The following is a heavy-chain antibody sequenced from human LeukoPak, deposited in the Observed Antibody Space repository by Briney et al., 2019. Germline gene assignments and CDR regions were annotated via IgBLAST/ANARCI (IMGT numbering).Heavy chain of an antibody. CDR2: IRYDGSNK. J-gene: IGHJ5*02. CDR3: ARSWRFGDLSALEKYNWFDP. CDR1: GFTFSSYV. Sequence: PGGSLRLSCAASGFTFSSYVMHWVRQAPGKGLEWVAFIRYDGSNKYYADSVKGRFTISRDNSKNTLYLQMNSLGADDTAVYYCARSWRFGDLSALEKYNWFDPWGQGTLVTVSS. V-gene: IGHV3-33*08. D-gene: IGHD3-10*01.